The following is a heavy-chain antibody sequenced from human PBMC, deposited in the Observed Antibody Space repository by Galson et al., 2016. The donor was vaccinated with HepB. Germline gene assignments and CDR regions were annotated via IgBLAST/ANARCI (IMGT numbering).Heavy chain of an antibody. J-gene: IGHJ5*02. Sequence: SVKVSCTASGYTFNNYEINWVRQATGQGLEWMGWMNPNSGNTGYAQKFQGRVTMTRNTSISTAFMELSSLRSEDTAVYYCARRLSDSWSGYYHQLGGWFDPWGQGTLVTVSS. CDR3: ARRLSDSWSGYYHQLGGWFDP. D-gene: IGHD3-3*01. CDR2: MNPNSGNT. V-gene: IGHV1-8*02. CDR1: GYTFNNYE.